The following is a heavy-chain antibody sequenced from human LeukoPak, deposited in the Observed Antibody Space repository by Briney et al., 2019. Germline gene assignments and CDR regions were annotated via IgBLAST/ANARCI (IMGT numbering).Heavy chain of an antibody. D-gene: IGHD6-13*01. CDR3: ATEGLAGTGTQWHVVDF. CDR2: INHSGNS. J-gene: IGHJ3*01. Sequence: PSENLSLTCAVSSGPFRGDSWTWIRQPPGKGLEWIGEINHSGNSNYNPSLTSRVTISVDRSKNQFSPRLNSVTAADTAIYYCATEGLAGTGTQWHVVDFWGQGAMVTVSS. V-gene: IGHV4-34*01. CDR1: SGPFRGDS.